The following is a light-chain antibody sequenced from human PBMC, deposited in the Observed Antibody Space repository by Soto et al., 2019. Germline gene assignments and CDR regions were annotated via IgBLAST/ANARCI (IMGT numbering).Light chain of an antibody. Sequence: DTQMTQSPSTLSASVGDRVTITCRASQSINSWLAWYQQKPGKAPKLLIYKASNLESGVPSRFSGSASGTEFTLTISSLQPDGLAPYYCQQYNGYPGTFGQGTKVEIK. CDR3: QQYNGYPGT. J-gene: IGKJ2*02. V-gene: IGKV1-5*03. CDR1: QSINSW. CDR2: KAS.